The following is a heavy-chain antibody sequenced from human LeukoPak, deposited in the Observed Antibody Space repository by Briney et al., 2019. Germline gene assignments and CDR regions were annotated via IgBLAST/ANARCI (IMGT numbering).Heavy chain of an antibody. V-gene: IGHV3-30*18. D-gene: IGHD3-9*01. CDR3: AKGDYDILTGYLDY. J-gene: IGHJ4*02. CDR2: ISYDGSNK. CDR1: GFTFSSYW. Sequence: GGSLRLSCAASGFTFSSYWMSWVRQAPGKGLEWVAVISYDGSNKYYADSVKGRFTISRDNSKNTLYLQMNSLRAEDTAVYYCAKGDYDILTGYLDYWGQGTLVTVSS.